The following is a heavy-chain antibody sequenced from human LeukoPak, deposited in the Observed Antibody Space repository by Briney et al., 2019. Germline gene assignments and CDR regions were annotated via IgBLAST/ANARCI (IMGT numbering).Heavy chain of an antibody. J-gene: IGHJ5*01. CDR2: ITSGSNYI. CDR1: GFIFSSYN. V-gene: IGHV3-21*01. Sequence: PGGSLRLSCAASGFIFSSYNINWVRQAPGKGLEWVSSITSGSNYINYADSVKGRFTISGDNAKNSLFLQMNSLRAEDTAVYYCARDAYSSSALDSWGQGTLVTVSS. D-gene: IGHD6-13*01. CDR3: ARDAYSSSALDS.